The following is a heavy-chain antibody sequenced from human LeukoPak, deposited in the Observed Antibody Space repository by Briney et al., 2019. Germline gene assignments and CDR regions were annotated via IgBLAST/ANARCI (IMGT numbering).Heavy chain of an antibody. Sequence: SETLSLTCTVSGGSISSYYWSWIRQPPGKGLEWIGYIYYSGCTNYNPSLKSRVTISVDTSKNQFSLKLSSVTAADTAVYYCARVFPPGHGDHLDYHFDYWGQGTLVTVSS. CDR2: IYYSGCT. CDR1: GGSISSYY. J-gene: IGHJ4*02. D-gene: IGHD4-17*01. V-gene: IGHV4-59*01. CDR3: ARVFPPGHGDHLDYHFDY.